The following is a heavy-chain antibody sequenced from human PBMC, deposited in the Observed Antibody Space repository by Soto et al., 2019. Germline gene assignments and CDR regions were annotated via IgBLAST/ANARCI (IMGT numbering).Heavy chain of an antibody. CDR2: ISYDGSNK. D-gene: IGHD5-18*01. J-gene: IGHJ4*02. Sequence: SLRLSCAASGFPFSSYGMHWVRQAPGKGLEWVAVISYDGSNKYYADSVKGRFTISRDNSKNTLYLQMNSLRAEDTAVYYCAKDGGFGRTAMAPDYWGQGTLVTVSS. CDR1: GFPFSSYG. V-gene: IGHV3-30*18. CDR3: AKDGGFGRTAMAPDY.